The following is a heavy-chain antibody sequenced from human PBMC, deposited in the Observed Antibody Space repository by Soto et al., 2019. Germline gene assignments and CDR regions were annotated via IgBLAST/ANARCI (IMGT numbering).Heavy chain of an antibody. CDR2: ISSSGSTI. D-gene: IGHD1-7*01. CDR3: AITDWNSPVDY. CDR1: GFTFSDYY. J-gene: IGHJ4*02. Sequence: GGSLRLSCAASGFTFSDYYMSWIRQAPGKGLEWVSYISSSGSTIYYADSVKGRFTISRDNAKNSLYLQMNSLRAEDTAVYYCAITDWNSPVDYWGQGTLVTVSS. V-gene: IGHV3-11*01.